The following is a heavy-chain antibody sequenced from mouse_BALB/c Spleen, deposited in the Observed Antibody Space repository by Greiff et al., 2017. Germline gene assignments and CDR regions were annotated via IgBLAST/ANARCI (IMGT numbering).Heavy chain of an antibody. J-gene: IGHJ4*01. Sequence: VKVVESGPGLVAPSQSLSITCTVSGFSLTSYGVSWVRQPPGKGLEWLGVIWGDGSTNYHSALISRMSISKDNSKSQVFLKLNSLQTDDTATYYCAKLLLRSPYYAMDYWGQGTSVTVSS. CDR2: IWGDGST. CDR1: GFSLTSYG. D-gene: IGHD1-1*01. CDR3: AKLLLRSPYYAMDY. V-gene: IGHV2-3*01.